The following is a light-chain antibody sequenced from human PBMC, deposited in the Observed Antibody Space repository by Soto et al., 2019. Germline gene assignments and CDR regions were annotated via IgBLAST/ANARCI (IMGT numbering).Light chain of an antibody. CDR1: QSISTW. Sequence: DIQMTQSPSTLSASVGDRVTITGRASQSISTWLAWYQQKPGKAPKLLIYKASSLEGGVPSRFSGSGSGTEFNISISSLQPDDFATYCCQQYNTYPLTVGGGTTVDIE. V-gene: IGKV1-5*03. J-gene: IGKJ4*01. CDR3: QQYNTYPLT. CDR2: KAS.